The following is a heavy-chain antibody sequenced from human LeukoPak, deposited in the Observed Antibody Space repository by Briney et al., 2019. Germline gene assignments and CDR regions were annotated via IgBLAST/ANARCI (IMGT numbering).Heavy chain of an antibody. Sequence: GGSLRLSCAGSGFIFRTYSMSWVRQAPGKGLEWVAVISYDGSNKYYADSVKGRFTISRDNSKNTLYLQMNSLRAEDTAVYYCARPIGYSGSYGDAFDIWGQGTMVTVSS. J-gene: IGHJ3*02. CDR2: ISYDGSNK. CDR3: ARPIGYSGSYGDAFDI. D-gene: IGHD1-26*01. CDR1: GFIFRTYS. V-gene: IGHV3-30*04.